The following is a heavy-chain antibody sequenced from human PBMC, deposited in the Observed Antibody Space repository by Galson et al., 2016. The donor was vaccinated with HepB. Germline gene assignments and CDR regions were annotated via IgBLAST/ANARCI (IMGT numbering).Heavy chain of an antibody. CDR2: INPNCGSA. CDR3: STGGGYNWFDP. CDR1: GYTFTTYH. Sequence: SVKVSCKASGYTFTTYHMHWVRQAPGQGLEWMGIINPNCGSASYSPKFQGRVTLTRDTSTSTVYMELSSLKSDDTALYYCSTGGGYNWFDPWGQGTLVTVSS. J-gene: IGHJ5*02. V-gene: IGHV1-46*01. D-gene: IGHD6-25*01.